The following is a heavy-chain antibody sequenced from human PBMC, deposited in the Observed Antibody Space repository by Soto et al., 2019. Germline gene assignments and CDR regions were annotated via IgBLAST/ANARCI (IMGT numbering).Heavy chain of an antibody. CDR2: IRYSGDTT. D-gene: IGHD3-22*01. V-gene: IGHV3-23*01. CDR1: GFTFSSYA. J-gene: IGHJ2*01. Sequence: EVQLLESGGGLVQPGGSLRLSCAASGFTFSSYAMSWVRQAPGKGLEWVSAIRYSGDTTYYTDSVKGRFTISRDNSQNTLYLQMNSLRAEDTAVYYCARPSGIRSSVITYWYLDLRGRGTLVTVSS. CDR3: ARPSGIRSSVITYWYLDL.